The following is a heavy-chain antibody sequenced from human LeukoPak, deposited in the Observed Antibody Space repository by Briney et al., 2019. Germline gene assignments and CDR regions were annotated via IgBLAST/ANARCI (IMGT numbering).Heavy chain of an antibody. J-gene: IGHJ4*02. CDR3: AKDNDSWDSRRGPDS. D-gene: IGHD1-26*01. CDR1: GFTFSNYG. V-gene: IGHV3-23*01. Sequence: GGSLRLSCVASGFTFSNYGMSWVRQAPGKGLELVSAVSASGGSTYYAHSVKGRFTLSRDTSKSTLYLQLNSLRAEDTAVYYCAKDNDSWDSRRGPDSWGQGTLVIVSS. CDR2: VSASGGST.